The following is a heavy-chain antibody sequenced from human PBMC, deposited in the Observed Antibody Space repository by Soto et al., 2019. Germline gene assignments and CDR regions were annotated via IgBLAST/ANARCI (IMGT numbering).Heavy chain of an antibody. V-gene: IGHV4-34*01. J-gene: IGHJ3*02. CDR1: GGSFSGYY. CDR3: ARVTIFGVVTNHDAFDI. CDR2: INHSGST. Sequence: QVQLQQWGAGLLKPSETLSLTCAVYGGSFSGYYWSWIRQPPGKGLEWIGEINHSGSTNYNPPLKSRATTSVDTAKNPFSLKLSSVTAADTAVYYCARVTIFGVVTNHDAFDIWGQGTMVTVSS. D-gene: IGHD3-3*01.